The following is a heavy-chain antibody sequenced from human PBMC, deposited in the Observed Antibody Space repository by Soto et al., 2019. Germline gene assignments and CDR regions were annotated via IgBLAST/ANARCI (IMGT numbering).Heavy chain of an antibody. CDR2: INPNSGGT. V-gene: IGHV1-2*02. D-gene: IGHD6-19*01. CDR3: ARVAGTWNWFDP. CDR1: GYTFTGYY. J-gene: IGHJ5*02. Sequence: ASVKVSCKASGYTFTGYYMHWVRQAPGQGLEWMGWINPNSGGTNYAQKFQGRVTMTRDTSISTAYMELSRLRSADTAVYYCARVAGTWNWFDPWGQGTLVTVSS.